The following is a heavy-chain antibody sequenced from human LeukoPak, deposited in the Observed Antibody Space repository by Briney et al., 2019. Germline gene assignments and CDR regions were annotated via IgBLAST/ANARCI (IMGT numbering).Heavy chain of an antibody. V-gene: IGHV3-21*01. CDR2: ISGSSGYI. D-gene: IGHD4-17*01. J-gene: IGHJ4*02. CDR1: GFTFSSYS. CDR3: ARDSRLRFDY. Sequence: GGSLRLSCAASGFTFSSYSMNWVRQAPGKGLEWVSSISGSSGYIYYADSVKGRFTISRDNAKNSLYLQMNSLRAEDTAVYYCARDSRLRFDYWGQGTLVTVSS.